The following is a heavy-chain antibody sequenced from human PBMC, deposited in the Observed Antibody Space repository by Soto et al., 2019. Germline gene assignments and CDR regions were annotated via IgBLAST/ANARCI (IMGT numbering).Heavy chain of an antibody. D-gene: IGHD2-8*02. CDR3: ARDKITGLFDY. J-gene: IGHJ4*02. V-gene: IGHV4-4*02. Sequence: SETLSLTCAVSGGSISSSNWWSWVRQPPGKGLEWIGEIYYSGSTYYNPSLKSRVTISVDTSKNQCSLKLTSVTAADTAVYYCARDKITGLFDYWGQGTLVTVSS. CDR1: GGSISSSNW. CDR2: IYYSGST.